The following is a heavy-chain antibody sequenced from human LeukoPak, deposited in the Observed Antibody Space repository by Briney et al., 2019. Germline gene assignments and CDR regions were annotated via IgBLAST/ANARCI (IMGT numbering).Heavy chain of an antibody. CDR2: IYYSGST. CDR1: GGSISSYY. Sequence: ASETLSLTCTVSGGSISSYYWSWIRQPPGKGLEWIGYIYYSGSTNYNPSLKSRVTISVDTSKNQFSLKLSSVTAADTAVYYCARDLYYGDYGYYYYYYMDVWGKGTTVTISS. V-gene: IGHV4-59*01. CDR3: ARDLYYGDYGYYYYYYMDV. D-gene: IGHD4-17*01. J-gene: IGHJ6*03.